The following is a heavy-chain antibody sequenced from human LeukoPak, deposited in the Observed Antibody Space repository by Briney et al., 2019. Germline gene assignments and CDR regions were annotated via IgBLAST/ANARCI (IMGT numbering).Heavy chain of an antibody. V-gene: IGHV4-39*07. CDR3: ARASWERILLNNWFDP. CDR2: IYYSGST. CDR1: GGSISSSSYY. Sequence: SETLSLTCTVSGGSISSSSYYWGWIRQPPGKGLEWIGSIYYSGSTYYNPSLKSRVTISVDTSKNQFSLKLSSVTAADTAVYYCARASWERILLNNWFDPWGQGTLVTVSS. J-gene: IGHJ5*02. D-gene: IGHD2-15*01.